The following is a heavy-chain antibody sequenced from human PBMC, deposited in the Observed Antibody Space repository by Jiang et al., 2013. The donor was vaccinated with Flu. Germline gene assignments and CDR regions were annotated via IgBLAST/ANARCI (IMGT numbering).Heavy chain of an antibody. V-gene: IGHV2-70*01. J-gene: IGHJ4*02. CDR3: ARGYYYDSSGYYYGVGYFDY. CDR2: IDWDDDK. Sequence: LIDWDDDKYYSTSLKTRLTISKDTSKNQVVLTMTNMDPVDTATYYCARGYYYDSSGYYYGVGYFDYWGQGTLVTVSS. D-gene: IGHD3-22*01.